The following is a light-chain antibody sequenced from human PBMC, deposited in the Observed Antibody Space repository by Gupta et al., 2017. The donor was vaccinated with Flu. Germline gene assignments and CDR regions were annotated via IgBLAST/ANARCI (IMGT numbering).Light chain of an antibody. CDR2: END. CDR3: GTWDNSLSAWV. V-gene: IGLV1-51*02. CDR1: SSNIENNY. Sequence: GRSSNIENNYVDWYQHHPGTSPKLIIYENDKQPAGFPDHVSGSKSATSATLGITGVQTGDEDDYYCGTWDNSLSAWVFGGGTKLTVL. J-gene: IGLJ3*02.